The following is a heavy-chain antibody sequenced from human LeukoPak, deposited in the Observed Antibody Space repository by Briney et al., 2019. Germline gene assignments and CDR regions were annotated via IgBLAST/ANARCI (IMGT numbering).Heavy chain of an antibody. Sequence: SETLSLTCTVSGGSTSSSYWSWIRQPAGKGLEWIGRIYSSGSTDYNPSLKSRVSMSVDTSKNQFSLKLTSVTAADTAVYYCARHIGYCTTSTCQSWFDPWGQGTLVTVSS. CDR2: IYSSGST. CDR1: GGSTSSSY. J-gene: IGHJ5*02. CDR3: ARHIGYCTTSTCQSWFDP. D-gene: IGHD2-2*03. V-gene: IGHV4-4*07.